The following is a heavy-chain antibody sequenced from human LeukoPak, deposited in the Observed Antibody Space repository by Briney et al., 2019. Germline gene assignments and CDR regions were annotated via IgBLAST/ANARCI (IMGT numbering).Heavy chain of an antibody. Sequence: SGGSLRLSCAASGFTFSSYAMSWVRQAPGKGLEWVSAISGSGGSTYYADSVKGRFTISRDNSKNTLYLQMNSLRAKHTAVYYCAKEETMSTVTTYCDYWGQGTLVPVSS. CDR3: AKEETMSTVTTYCDY. CDR1: GFTFSSYA. V-gene: IGHV3-23*01. J-gene: IGHJ4*02. D-gene: IGHD4-17*01. CDR2: ISGSGGST.